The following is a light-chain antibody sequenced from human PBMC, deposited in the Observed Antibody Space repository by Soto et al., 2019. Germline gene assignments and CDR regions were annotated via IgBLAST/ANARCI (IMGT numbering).Light chain of an antibody. Sequence: IVLTQSPGTLSLSPGERATLSCRAGQSVSSNYLAWYQQKPGQAPRLLIYGASSRATGIPDKFSGSGSGTDFTLTISSLQSEDFAVYYCQQYKNWPPITFGQGTRLEIK. CDR2: GAS. CDR1: QSVSSNY. J-gene: IGKJ5*01. V-gene: IGKV3-20*01. CDR3: QQYKNWPPIT.